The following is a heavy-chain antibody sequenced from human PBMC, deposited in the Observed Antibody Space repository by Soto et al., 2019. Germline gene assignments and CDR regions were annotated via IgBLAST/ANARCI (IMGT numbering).Heavy chain of an antibody. CDR2: ISSSSSYI. Sequence: GGSLRFSCAASGFTFSSYSINWVRQAPGKGLEWVSSISSSSSYIYYADSVKGRFTISRDNAKNSLYLQMNSLRAEDTAVYYCARDRVVVAGLFDYWGQGTLVTVSS. V-gene: IGHV3-21*01. D-gene: IGHD2-15*01. CDR1: GFTFSSYS. J-gene: IGHJ4*02. CDR3: ARDRVVVAGLFDY.